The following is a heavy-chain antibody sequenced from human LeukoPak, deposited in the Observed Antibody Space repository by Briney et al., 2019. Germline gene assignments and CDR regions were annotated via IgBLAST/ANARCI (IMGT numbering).Heavy chain of an antibody. CDR3: AKDLHAFYDSSGYFDY. Sequence: PGGSLRLSCSASGFTFRNYAMNWVRQAPGQGLEWVSVISGNGDSTYYADSVKGRFTISRDNSKNTLYLQMNSLRAEDTAVYYCAKDLHAFYDSSGYFDYWGQGTLVTVSS. CDR2: ISGNGDST. V-gene: IGHV3-23*01. CDR1: GFTFRNYA. J-gene: IGHJ4*02. D-gene: IGHD3-22*01.